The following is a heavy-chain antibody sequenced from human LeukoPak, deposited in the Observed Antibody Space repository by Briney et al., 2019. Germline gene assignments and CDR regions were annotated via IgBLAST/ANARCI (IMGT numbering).Heavy chain of an antibody. CDR1: GFTFSSYA. J-gene: IGHJ4*02. D-gene: IGHD6-13*01. CDR2: IAIDGINK. CDR3: GRGFSNWSLDY. Sequence: GGSLRLSCAASGFTFSSYAIHWVRQAPGKGLEWVAVIAIDGINKYYADSVKGRVTLSRDNSKNTVYLQMSSLRVAVTGVYYCGRGFSNWSLDYWGQGTLITVSS. V-gene: IGHV3-30-3*01.